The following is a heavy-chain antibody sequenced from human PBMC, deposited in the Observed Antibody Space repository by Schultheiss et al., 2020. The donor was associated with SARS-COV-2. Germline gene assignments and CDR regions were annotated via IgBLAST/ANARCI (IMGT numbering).Heavy chain of an antibody. Sequence: GGSLRLSCAASGFTFSSYSMNWVRQAPGKGLEWLSIIYAGGTTYYADSVKGRFTISRDNAKNSLYLQMNSLRAEDTAVYYCARANNHGYNQAYAYWYFDLWGRGTLVTVSS. V-gene: IGHV3-21*01. CDR3: ARANNHGYNQAYAYWYFDL. CDR1: GFTFSSYS. D-gene: IGHD5-24*01. J-gene: IGHJ2*01. CDR2: IYAGGTT.